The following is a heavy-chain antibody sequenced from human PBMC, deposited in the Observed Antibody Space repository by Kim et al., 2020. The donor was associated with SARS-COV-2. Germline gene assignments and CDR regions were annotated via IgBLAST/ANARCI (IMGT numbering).Heavy chain of an antibody. CDR1: GGSISSYY. CDR2: IYHTGST. Sequence: SETLSLTCTVSGGSISSYYWSWIRQPPGKGLYWIGFIYHTGSTTYNPSLKSRVTISIDTSNNQFPLKLNSVTAADTAVYYCAGTETTWARFNYWGQGTLVTVSS. CDR3: AGTETTWARFNY. D-gene: IGHD1-26*01. V-gene: IGHV4-59*13. J-gene: IGHJ4*02.